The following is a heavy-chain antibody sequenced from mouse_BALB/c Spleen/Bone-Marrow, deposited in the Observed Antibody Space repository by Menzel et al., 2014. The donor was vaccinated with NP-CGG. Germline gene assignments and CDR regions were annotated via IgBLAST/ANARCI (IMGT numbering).Heavy chain of an antibody. CDR1: GFTFXDYY. J-gene: IGHJ4*01. D-gene: IGHD2-1*01. V-gene: IGHV7-3*02. CDR3: ASSLYPRALDY. CDR2: IRNKANGYTT. Sequence: EVKLMESGGGLVQPGGSLRLSCATSGFTFXDYYMSWVRQPPGKALEWLGFIRNKANGYTTEYSASVKGRFTIPRDNSQSILYHQMNTLRAEDSAAYCGASSLYPRALDYWGQGTSVTVSS.